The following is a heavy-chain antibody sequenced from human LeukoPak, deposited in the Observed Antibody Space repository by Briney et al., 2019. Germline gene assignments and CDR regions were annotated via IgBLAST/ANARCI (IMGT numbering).Heavy chain of an antibody. CDR3: ARRYCGGDCHSPYSDY. V-gene: IGHV3-7*01. J-gene: IGHJ4*02. Sequence: GGSLRLSCAASGFTLSSYWMGWVRQAPGKGLEWVANIKQDGSERYYVDSVKGRFTISRDNAKNSLYLQMNSLRAEDTAVYYCARRYCGGDCHSPYSDYWGQGTLVTVSS. D-gene: IGHD2-21*02. CDR1: GFTLSSYW. CDR2: IKQDGSER.